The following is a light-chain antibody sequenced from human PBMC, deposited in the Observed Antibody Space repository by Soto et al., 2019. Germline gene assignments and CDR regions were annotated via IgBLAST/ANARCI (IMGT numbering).Light chain of an antibody. J-gene: IGLJ2*01. CDR3: QVWDTGSDHPV. CDR2: YDS. V-gene: IGLV3-21*04. CDR1: NIGNKN. Sequence: SSELTQPPSVSVAPGKTATITCGGTNIGNKNVHWYQQRPGQAPVLVIYYDSGRPSGIPERFSGSNSANTATLTISRVEAGDEADYCCQVWDTGSDHPVFGGGTKLTVL.